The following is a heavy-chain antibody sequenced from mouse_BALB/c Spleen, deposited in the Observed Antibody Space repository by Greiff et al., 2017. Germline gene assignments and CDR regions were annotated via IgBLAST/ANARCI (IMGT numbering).Heavy chain of an antibody. V-gene: IGHV14-3*02. CDR3: ARSTVVASGGLFDY. CDR2: IDPANGNT. Sequence: EVKLMESGAELVKPGASVKLSCTASGFNIKDTYMHWVKQRPEQGLEWIGRIDPANGNTKYDPKFQGKATITADTSSNTAYLQLSSLTSEDTAVYYCARSTVVASGGLFDYWGQGTTLTVSS. J-gene: IGHJ2*01. D-gene: IGHD1-1*01. CDR1: GFNIKDTY.